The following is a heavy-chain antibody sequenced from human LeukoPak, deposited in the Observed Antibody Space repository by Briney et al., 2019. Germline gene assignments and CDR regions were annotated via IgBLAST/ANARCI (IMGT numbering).Heavy chain of an antibody. D-gene: IGHD2-15*01. CDR3: ARGDIVVVVAANYYYYYMDV. CDR2: IYYSGST. Sequence: SETLSLTCTVSGGSISSDTYYWARIRQPPGKGLEWIGSIYYSGSTYYNPSLKSRVTISVDTSKNQFSLKLSSVTAADTAVYYCARGDIVVVVAANYYYYYMDVWGKGTTVTVSS. V-gene: IGHV4-39*07. J-gene: IGHJ6*03. CDR1: GGSISSDTYY.